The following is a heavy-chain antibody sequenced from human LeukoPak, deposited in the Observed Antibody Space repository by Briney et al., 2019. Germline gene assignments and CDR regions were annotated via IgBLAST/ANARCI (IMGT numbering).Heavy chain of an antibody. CDR1: GYTFTSYY. V-gene: IGHV1-46*01. CDR3: ARDQYGGNPPDY. CDR2: INPSGGST. D-gene: IGHD4-23*01. J-gene: IGHJ4*02. Sequence: VASVKVSCKASGYTFTSYYMHWVRHAPGQGLEWMGIINPSGGSTSYAQKFQGRVTMTRDTSTSTVYMELSSLRSEDTAVYYCARDQYGGNPPDYWGQGTLVTVSS.